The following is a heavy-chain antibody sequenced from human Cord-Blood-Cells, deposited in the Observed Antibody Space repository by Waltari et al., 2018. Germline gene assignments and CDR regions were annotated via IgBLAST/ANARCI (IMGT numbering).Heavy chain of an antibody. Sequence: EVQLVESGGGLIQPGGSLRLSCAASGFTVSSNYMSWVRQAPGKGLEWVSGIYSGGSTYYADSVKGRFTISRDNSKNTLYLRMNSLRAEDTAVYYCARAEFSSGWYFDYWGQGTLVTVSS. CDR3: ARAEFSSGWYFDY. D-gene: IGHD6-19*01. J-gene: IGHJ4*02. CDR2: IYSGGST. V-gene: IGHV3-53*01. CDR1: GFTVSSNY.